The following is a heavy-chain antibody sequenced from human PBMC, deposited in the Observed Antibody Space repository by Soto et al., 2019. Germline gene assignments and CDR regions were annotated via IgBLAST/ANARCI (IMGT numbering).Heavy chain of an antibody. D-gene: IGHD2-15*01. Sequence: GGSLRLSCAASGFTFSSYSMNWVRQAPGKGLEWVSYISSSSSTIYYADSVKGRFTISRDNAKNSLYLQMNSLRAEDTAVYYCARSSGWSYYYYYYMDVWGKGTTVTVSS. CDR2: ISSSSSTI. J-gene: IGHJ6*03. CDR3: ARSSGWSYYYYYYMDV. CDR1: GFTFSSYS. V-gene: IGHV3-48*01.